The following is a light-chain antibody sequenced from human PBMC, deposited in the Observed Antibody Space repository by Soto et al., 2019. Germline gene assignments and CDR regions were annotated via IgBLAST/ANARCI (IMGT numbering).Light chain of an antibody. CDR3: QQYNSYSPKT. CDR2: DAS. V-gene: IGKV1-5*01. CDR1: QGISNY. Sequence: DIQMTQSPSSLSASVGDRVTVTCRASQGISNYLAWYQQKPGKVPKLLIYDASSLESGVPSRFSGSGSGTEFTLTISSLQPDDFATYYCQQYNSYSPKTFGQGTKVDIK. J-gene: IGKJ1*01.